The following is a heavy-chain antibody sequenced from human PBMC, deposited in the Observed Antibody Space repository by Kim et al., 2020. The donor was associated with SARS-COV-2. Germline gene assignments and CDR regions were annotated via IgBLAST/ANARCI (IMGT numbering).Heavy chain of an antibody. Sequence: GGSLRLSCAASGFTFSSYAMSWVRQAPGKGLEWVSAISGSGGSTYYAESVKGRFTISRDNSKNTLYLQMNSLRAEDTAVYYCAKDAFIAAAGGYNWFDPWGQGTLVTVSS. J-gene: IGHJ5*02. CDR1: GFTFSSYA. V-gene: IGHV3-23*01. CDR3: AKDAFIAAAGGYNWFDP. D-gene: IGHD6-13*01. CDR2: ISGSGGST.